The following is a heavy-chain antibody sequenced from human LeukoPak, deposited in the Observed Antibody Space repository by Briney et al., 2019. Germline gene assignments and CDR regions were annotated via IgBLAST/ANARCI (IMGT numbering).Heavy chain of an antibody. Sequence: GGSLRLSCAASGSSFSIYGMHWVRQAPGKGLEWVTFIRYDGSNKYYADSVKGRFTISRDTSKNTLYLQMNSLRAEDTAVYYCAKEGGGYDSSGSDAFDSWGQGTMVTVSS. CDR3: AKEGGGYDSSGSDAFDS. CDR1: GSSFSIYG. CDR2: IRYDGSNK. J-gene: IGHJ3*02. D-gene: IGHD3-22*01. V-gene: IGHV3-30*02.